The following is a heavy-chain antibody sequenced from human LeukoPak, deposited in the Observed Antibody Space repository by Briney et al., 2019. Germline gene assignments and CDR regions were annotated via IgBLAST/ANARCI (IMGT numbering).Heavy chain of an antibody. V-gene: IGHV4-59*01. CDR1: GGSITSYY. CDR2: IYYSGST. Sequence: ETPSLTCSVSGGSITSYYWSWIRQPPGKGLEWIGYIYYSGSTNHNPSLKSRVTMSVDTSTNQVSLKLSSVTAADTAIYFCARGDTVTTFDSWGQGTLVTVSS. J-gene: IGHJ4*02. D-gene: IGHD4-17*01. CDR3: ARGDTVTTFDS.